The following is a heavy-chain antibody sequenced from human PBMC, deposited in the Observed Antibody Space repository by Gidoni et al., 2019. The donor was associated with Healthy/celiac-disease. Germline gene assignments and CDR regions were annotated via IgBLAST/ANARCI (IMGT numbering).Heavy chain of an antibody. J-gene: IGHJ4*02. V-gene: IGHV3-48*01. D-gene: IGHD3-10*01. CDR1: GFTISSDS. Sequence: EVQLVESGGGLLQPGGSLSLSWAASGFTISSDSMNWVRQATWKGLEWVSYISSSRSTIYSADSVKGRFTISRDNAKNSLYRQMNSLRAEDMAVYYCAKAYYYGSGSYYNAGYWGQGTLVTVSS. CDR2: ISSSRSTI. CDR3: AKAYYYGSGSYYNAGY.